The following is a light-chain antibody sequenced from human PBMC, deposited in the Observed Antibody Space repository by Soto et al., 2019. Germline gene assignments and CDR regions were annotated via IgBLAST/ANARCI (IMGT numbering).Light chain of an antibody. CDR1: QSVSSD. J-gene: IGKJ5*01. CDR3: QQRSNPIT. CDR2: GVS. V-gene: IGKV3-15*01. Sequence: EIVMPQSPSTRSVSPWQRFTLSLRASQSVSSDLAWYHQKPGQAPRLLIYGVSTRATGIPARFSGSGSGTEFTLTINSLQSEDFAVYYCQQRSNPITFGQGTRLEIK.